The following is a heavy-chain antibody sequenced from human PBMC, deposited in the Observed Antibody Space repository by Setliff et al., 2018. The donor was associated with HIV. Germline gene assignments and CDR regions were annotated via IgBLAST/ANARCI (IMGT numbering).Heavy chain of an antibody. CDR3: ARDPRPSNYRLLWYFDF. Sequence: SETLSLTCAVYGGSFSGYYWSWIRQPPGKGLEWIGEINHSGSTNYKPSLKSRVTISVDMSKNQVSLKVSSVTAADTAVYYCARDPRPSNYRLLWYFDFWGQGTLVTVSS. CDR2: INHSGST. J-gene: IGHJ4*02. D-gene: IGHD2-2*01. CDR1: GGSFSGYY. V-gene: IGHV4-34*01.